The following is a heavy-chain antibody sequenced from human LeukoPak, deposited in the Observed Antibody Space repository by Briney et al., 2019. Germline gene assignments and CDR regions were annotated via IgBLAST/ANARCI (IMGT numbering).Heavy chain of an antibody. Sequence: GGSLRLSCAASGFTFSSYDMTWVRQTPGKGLEWVSAIGGSGNYTYYADSVKGRFSVSRDNSKNTLYLQMNGLRADDTAVYYCAKTIIAVTTCLDYWGQGTLVTVSS. D-gene: IGHD4-17*01. J-gene: IGHJ4*02. CDR3: AKTIIAVTTCLDY. CDR2: IGGSGNYT. CDR1: GFTFSSYD. V-gene: IGHV3-23*01.